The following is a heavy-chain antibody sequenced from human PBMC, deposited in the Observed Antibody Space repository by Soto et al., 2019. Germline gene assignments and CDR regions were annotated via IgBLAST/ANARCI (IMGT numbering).Heavy chain of an antibody. Sequence: QVQLVQSGAEVKKPGASVKVSCKASGYTFTSYGISWVRQAPGQGLEWMGWISAYNGNTNYAQKLQGRVTMTTDTSASTAYSELRRLGSDDTAVYYCARDLTPVVGRSWSPFDYGGQGPLVTASS. CDR3: ARDLTPVVGRSWSPFDY. J-gene: IGHJ4*02. D-gene: IGHD6-13*01. V-gene: IGHV1-18*01. CDR2: ISAYNGNT. CDR1: GYTFTSYG.